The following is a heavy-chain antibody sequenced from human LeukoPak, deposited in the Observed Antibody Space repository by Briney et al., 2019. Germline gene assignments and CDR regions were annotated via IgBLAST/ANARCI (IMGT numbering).Heavy chain of an antibody. CDR1: GFTFSSYA. J-gene: IGHJ1*01. CDR3: AKWTPAEYFQH. D-gene: IGHD3/OR15-3a*01. V-gene: IGHV3-23*01. Sequence: PGGSLRLSCAASGFTFSSYAMSWVREAPGEGLEWVSAISGSGGSTYYADSVKGRFTFSRDNSKNTLYLQMNSLRAEDTAVYYCAKWTPAEYFQHWGQGTLVTVSS. CDR2: ISGSGGST.